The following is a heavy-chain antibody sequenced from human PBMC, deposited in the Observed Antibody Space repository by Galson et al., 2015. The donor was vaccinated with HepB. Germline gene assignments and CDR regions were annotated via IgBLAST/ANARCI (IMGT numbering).Heavy chain of an antibody. V-gene: IGHV1-18*01. J-gene: IGHJ4*02. D-gene: IGHD2-2*02. CDR1: GYTVANYG. CDR3: ATTSCRGASCYRRPFDD. CDR2: IGADNGDT. Sequence: SVKVSCKASGYTVANYGVAWVRQAPGQGLEWMGWIGADNGDTNYAQTIQDRVIMTTDTSTSTAYMELRGLRSDDTAVYFCATTSCRGASCYRRPFDDWGQGTLVTVSS.